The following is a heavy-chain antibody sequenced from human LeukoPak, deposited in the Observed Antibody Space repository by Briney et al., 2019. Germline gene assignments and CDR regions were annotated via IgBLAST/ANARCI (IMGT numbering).Heavy chain of an antibody. J-gene: IGHJ4*02. CDR1: GGSISSFY. CDR3: ARRYSGSSFTY. Sequence: SETLSLTCTVSGGSISSFYWSWIRQSPGKGLEWIGYIYDSGSTDYNPSLKSRVTMSMDTSANQFSLRLTSVTAADTAIYYCARRYSGSSFTYWGRGTLVTVSP. D-gene: IGHD1-26*01. V-gene: IGHV4-59*08. CDR2: IYDSGST.